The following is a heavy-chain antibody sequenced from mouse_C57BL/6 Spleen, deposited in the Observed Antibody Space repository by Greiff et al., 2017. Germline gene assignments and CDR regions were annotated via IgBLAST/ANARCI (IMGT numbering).Heavy chain of an antibody. CDR2: IHPNSGST. V-gene: IGHV1-64*01. Sequence: QVHVKQSGAELVKPGASVKLSCKASGYTFTSYWMHWVKQRPGQGLEWIGMIHPNSGSTNYNEKFKSKATLTVDKSSSTAYMQLSSLTSEDSAVYYWARSRITTAGGYFDVWGTGTTVTVSS. D-gene: IGHD1-2*01. CDR3: ARSRITTAGGYFDV. CDR1: GYTFTSYW. J-gene: IGHJ1*03.